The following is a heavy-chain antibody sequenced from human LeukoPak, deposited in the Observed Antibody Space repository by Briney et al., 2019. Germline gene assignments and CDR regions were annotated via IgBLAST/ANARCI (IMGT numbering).Heavy chain of an antibody. V-gene: IGHV3-74*01. Sequence: GGSLRLSCAASGFTFSSHWMYWVRQAPGEGPVWVSRINKDGSRTIYADSVKGRFTISRDNAKNTLYLQMYSLRAEDTALYYCARAGYNFGLDVWGQGTTVTVSS. D-gene: IGHD1-1*01. CDR1: GFTFSSHW. CDR3: ARAGYNFGLDV. J-gene: IGHJ6*02. CDR2: INKDGSRT.